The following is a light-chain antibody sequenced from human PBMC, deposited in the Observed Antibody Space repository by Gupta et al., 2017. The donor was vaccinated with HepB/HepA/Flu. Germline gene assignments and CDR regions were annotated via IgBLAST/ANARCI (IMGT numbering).Light chain of an antibody. Sequence: DIQMTQSPSSLSASVGDRVTITCRASQGINNYLAWFKQKPGKAPKSLIYGASSLESGVPSKFSGSGSGTDCTLTISSMQPEDVATYYCHQYNTYPWTFGQGTKV. CDR1: QGINNY. V-gene: IGKV1-16*02. CDR3: HQYNTYPWT. J-gene: IGKJ1*01. CDR2: GAS.